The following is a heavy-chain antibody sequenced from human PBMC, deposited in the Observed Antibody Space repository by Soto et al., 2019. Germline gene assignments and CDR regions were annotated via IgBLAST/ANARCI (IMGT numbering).Heavy chain of an antibody. CDR3: AREGRAVAGPAGFDY. V-gene: IGHV6-1*01. J-gene: IGHJ4*02. CDR1: GDSVSSNSAA. D-gene: IGHD6-19*01. Sequence: QVQLQQSGPGLVKPSQTLSLTCAISGDSVSSNSAAWNWIRQSPSRGLEWLGRTYYRSKWYNDXXVSVKSRITLXXNXSXXQFSLPLKSVTPEDTAVYHGAREGRAVAGPAGFDYWGQGTLVTVSS. CDR2: TYYRSKWYN.